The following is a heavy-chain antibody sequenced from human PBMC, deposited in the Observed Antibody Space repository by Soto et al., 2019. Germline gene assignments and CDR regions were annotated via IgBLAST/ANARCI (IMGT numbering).Heavy chain of an antibody. CDR2: IYPGDSDT. CDR3: AITSPTLNHDSSGYYYPHYYGMEV. D-gene: IGHD3-22*01. CDR1: GYRFTSYW. V-gene: IGHV5-51*01. Sequence: PGESLKISCKGSGYRFTSYWIGWVRQMPGKGLEWMGIIYPGDSDTRYSPSFQGQVTISADKSISTAYLQWSSLKASDTAMYYCAITSPTLNHDSSGYYYPHYYGMEVWGQATTVPVSS. J-gene: IGHJ6*02.